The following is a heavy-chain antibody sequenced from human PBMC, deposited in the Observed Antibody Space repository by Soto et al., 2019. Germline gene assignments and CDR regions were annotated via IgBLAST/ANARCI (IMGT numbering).Heavy chain of an antibody. CDR1: GLTFTDFY. D-gene: IGHD2-21*02. J-gene: IGHJ5*02. CDR3: TRGGPFAAVVTAQTYLHR. V-gene: IGHV1-46*01. Sequence: ASVKVYCKAFGLTFTDFYIHWVRQAPGQGPHWIGIFDPSGETTGFAQNFQGRVSTAMDTSTTTAYMELSSLTSDDSAVYYCTRGGPFAAVVTAQTYLHRWVQRDQVTVSS. CDR2: FDPSGETT.